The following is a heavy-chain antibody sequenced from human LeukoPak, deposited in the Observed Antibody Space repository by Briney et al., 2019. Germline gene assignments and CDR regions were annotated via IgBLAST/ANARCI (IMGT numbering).Heavy chain of an antibody. CDR2: INPNSGGT. CDR1: GYTFTGYY. D-gene: IGHD6-13*01. CDR3: ARDTELAAAGNY. J-gene: IGHJ4*02. V-gene: IGHV1-2*02. Sequence: ASVKVSCKASGYTFTGYYMHWVRQAPGQGLEWMGWINPNSGGTNYAQKFQGRVAMTRDTSISTAYMELSRLRSDDTAVYYCARDTELAAAGNYWGQGTLVTVSS.